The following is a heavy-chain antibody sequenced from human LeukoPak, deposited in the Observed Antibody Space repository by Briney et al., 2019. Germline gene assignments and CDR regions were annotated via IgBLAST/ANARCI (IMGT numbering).Heavy chain of an antibody. CDR2: ISGDNDNT. CDR3: ARDQEAFDY. Sequence: ASVKVSCKASGYIFTNYGISWVRQAPGQGLEWMRWISGDNDNTYYAQKYQGIVTMTTDTSTSTVHMELSGLRSEDTAVYYCARDQEAFDYWGQGTLVTVSS. J-gene: IGHJ4*02. CDR1: GYIFTNYG. V-gene: IGHV1-18*01.